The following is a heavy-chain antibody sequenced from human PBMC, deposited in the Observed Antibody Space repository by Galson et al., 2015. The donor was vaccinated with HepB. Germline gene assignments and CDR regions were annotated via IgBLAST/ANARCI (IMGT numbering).Heavy chain of an antibody. Sequence: SVKVSCKASGGTFSSYAISWVRQAPGQGLEWMGGIIPIFGTANYAQKFQGGVTITADESTSTAYMELSSLRSEDTAVYYCARDGDRYYGSGSNFRGYWGQGTLVTVSS. D-gene: IGHD3-10*01. CDR3: ARDGDRYYGSGSNFRGY. V-gene: IGHV1-69*13. CDR2: IIPIFGTA. CDR1: GGTFSSYA. J-gene: IGHJ4*02.